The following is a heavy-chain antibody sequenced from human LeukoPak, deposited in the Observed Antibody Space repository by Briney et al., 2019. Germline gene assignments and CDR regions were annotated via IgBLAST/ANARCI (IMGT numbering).Heavy chain of an antibody. CDR3: ERDSDSSSYFDS. Sequence: GGSLRLFCAASGFTFKSYSMNWVRQAPGKGLEWVSYISSSSTIISYADSVKGRFTISRDNARNSLYLQMNSLRAEDTAVYYCERDSDSSSYFDSWGQGTLVTVSS. CDR1: GFTFKSYS. D-gene: IGHD3-22*01. CDR2: ISSSSTII. V-gene: IGHV3-48*04. J-gene: IGHJ4*02.